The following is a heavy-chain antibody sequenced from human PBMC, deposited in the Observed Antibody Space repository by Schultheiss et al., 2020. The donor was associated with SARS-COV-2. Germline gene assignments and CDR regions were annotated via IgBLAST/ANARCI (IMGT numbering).Heavy chain of an antibody. D-gene: IGHD3-3*01. CDR3: ARQHYDFWSGYYHYYYGMDV. Sequence: SETLSLTCTVSGGSISSYYWGWIRQPPGKGLEWIGSIYYSGSTYYNPSLKSRVTISVDTSKNQFSLKLSSVTAADTAVYYCARQHYDFWSGYYHYYYGMDVWGQGTTVTVSS. CDR1: GGSISSYY. J-gene: IGHJ6*02. CDR2: IYYSGST. V-gene: IGHV4-39*01.